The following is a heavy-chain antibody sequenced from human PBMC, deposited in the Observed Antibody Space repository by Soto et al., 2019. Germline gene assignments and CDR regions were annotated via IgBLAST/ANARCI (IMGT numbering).Heavy chain of an antibody. V-gene: IGHV3-9*01. D-gene: IGHD6-13*01. CDR3: AKDRVSSSGSMDV. CDR1: GFTFDDYA. Sequence: GGSLRLSCAASGFTFDDYAMHWVRQAPGKGLEWVSGISWNSGSIGYADSVKGRFTISRDNAKNSLYLQMNSLRAEDTALYYCAKDRVSSSGSMDVWGQGTTVTVSS. J-gene: IGHJ6*02. CDR2: ISWNSGSI.